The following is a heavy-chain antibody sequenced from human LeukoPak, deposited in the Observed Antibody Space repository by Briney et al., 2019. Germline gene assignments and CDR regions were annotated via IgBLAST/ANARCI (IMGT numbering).Heavy chain of an antibody. Sequence: GSVKVSCKASGYTFTSYYMHWVRQAPGQGLEWMGKINPSGGSTSYAQKFQGRVTMTRDTSTSTVYMELSSLRSEDTAVYYCARDTPDYDSSGSNWFDPWGQGTLVTVSS. CDR1: GYTFTSYY. V-gene: IGHV1-46*01. CDR3: ARDTPDYDSSGSNWFDP. D-gene: IGHD3-22*01. J-gene: IGHJ5*02. CDR2: INPSGGST.